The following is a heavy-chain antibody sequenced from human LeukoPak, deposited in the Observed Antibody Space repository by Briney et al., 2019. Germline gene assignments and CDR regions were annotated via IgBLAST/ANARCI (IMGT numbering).Heavy chain of an antibody. V-gene: IGHV1-69*04. Sequence: SVKVSCKASGGTFSSYAISWVRQAPGQGLEWMGRIIPILGIANYAQKFQGRVTITADKSTSTAYMELSSLRSEDTGVYYCARRYCSSTSCYSGDDYWGQGTLVTVSS. CDR1: GGTFSSYA. J-gene: IGHJ4*02. CDR3: ARRYCSSTSCYSGDDY. D-gene: IGHD2-2*02. CDR2: IIPILGIA.